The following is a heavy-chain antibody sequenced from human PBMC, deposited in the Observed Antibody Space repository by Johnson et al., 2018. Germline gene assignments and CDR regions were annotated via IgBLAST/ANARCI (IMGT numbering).Heavy chain of an antibody. CDR3: VGDAAFLSYSYYYGVDV. V-gene: IGHV3-48*04. D-gene: IGHD2-15*01. CDR2: ISATGSTI. J-gene: IGHJ6*02. Sequence: VQLQESGGGLVQPGGSLRLSCGISGFTFSSYWMHWVRQVPGKGLEWISYISATGSTIYYADSVKGRFTISRDNAKNSLYLQMNSLGAEDTAVYYCVGDAAFLSYSYYYGVDVWGQGTTVTVSS. CDR1: GFTFSSYW.